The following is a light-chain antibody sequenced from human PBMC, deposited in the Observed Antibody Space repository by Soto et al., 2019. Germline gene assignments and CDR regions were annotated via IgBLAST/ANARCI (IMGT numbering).Light chain of an antibody. Sequence: DIVMTQSPLSLPVIPGEPASISCRSSQSLLQTNGYNYLDWYVQKPGQSPQLLIYLASSRASGVPDRFSGSRSGTDFTLEISRVEAEDVGVYYCMQAHQTPYTFGQGTKLEIK. J-gene: IGKJ2*01. V-gene: IGKV2-28*01. CDR1: QSLLQTNGYNY. CDR2: LAS. CDR3: MQAHQTPYT.